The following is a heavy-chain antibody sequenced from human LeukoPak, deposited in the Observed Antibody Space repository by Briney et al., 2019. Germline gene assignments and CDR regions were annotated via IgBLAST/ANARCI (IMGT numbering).Heavy chain of an antibody. V-gene: IGHV3-23*01. CDR3: AIDRLTYYYDSSGYYFFDY. CDR1: GFTFSSYA. J-gene: IGHJ4*02. Sequence: GGSLRLSCAASGFTFSSYAMSWVRQAPGKGLEWVSAISGSGGSTYYADSVKGRFTISRDNSKNTLYLQMNSLRAEDTAVYYCAIDRLTYYYDSSGYYFFDYWGQGTLVTVSS. CDR2: ISGSGGST. D-gene: IGHD3-22*01.